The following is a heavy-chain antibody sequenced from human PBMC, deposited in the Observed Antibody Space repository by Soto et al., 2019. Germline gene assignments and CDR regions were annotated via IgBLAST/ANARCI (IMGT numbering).Heavy chain of an antibody. Sequence: ASVKVSCKASGGTFSSYAISWVRQAPGQGLEWMGGIIPIFGTANYAQKFQGRVTITADESTSTAYMELSSLRSEDTAVYYCARVLAVAGWLDYYYGMDVWGQGTTVTVSS. D-gene: IGHD6-19*01. V-gene: IGHV1-69*13. CDR1: GGTFSSYA. CDR2: IIPIFGTA. J-gene: IGHJ6*02. CDR3: ARVLAVAGWLDYYYGMDV.